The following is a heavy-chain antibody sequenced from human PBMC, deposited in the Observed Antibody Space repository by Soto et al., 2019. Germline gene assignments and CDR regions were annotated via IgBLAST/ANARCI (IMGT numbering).Heavy chain of an antibody. CDR2: ISWNSGSI. J-gene: IGHJ4*02. Sequence: EVQLVESGGGLVQPGRSLRLSCAASGFTFDDYAMHWVRQAPGKGLEWVSGISWNSGSIAYADSVKGRFTISRDNTKNSRYLQMNSLRAEDTALYYWAKVPVYDMWTGYYGEGEYYFDDWGQGTLGTDAS. D-gene: IGHD3-9*01. V-gene: IGHV3-9*01. CDR1: GFTFDDYA. CDR3: AKVPVYDMWTGYYGEGEYYFDD.